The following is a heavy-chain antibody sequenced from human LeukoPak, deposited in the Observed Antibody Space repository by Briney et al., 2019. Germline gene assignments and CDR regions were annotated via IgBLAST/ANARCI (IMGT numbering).Heavy chain of an antibody. CDR3: ARNVGLAAATAAGAFDV. V-gene: IGHV4-30-2*01. J-gene: IGHJ3*01. D-gene: IGHD6-25*01. CDR2: VYRSGST. Sequence: PSQTLSLTCAVSGGSFNTGGFSWSWIRQPPGQGLEWIGYVYRSGSTFYNPSLHSRVVMSLDKSNNRFSLQLHSVTAADTAMYFCARNVGLAAATAAGAFDVWGQGTMVTVSS. CDR1: GGSFNTGGFS.